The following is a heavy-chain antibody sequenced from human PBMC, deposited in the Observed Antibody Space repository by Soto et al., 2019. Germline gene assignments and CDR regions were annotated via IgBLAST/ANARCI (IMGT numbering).Heavy chain of an antibody. CDR1: GDSVSSGTYY. V-gene: IGHV4-61*01. CDR3: ASRMVRGKYYYYYMDV. D-gene: IGHD3-10*01. CDR2: MSNSGST. Sequence: PSETLSLTCIVSGDSVSSGTYYWSWIRQPPGKGLEWIGYMSNSGSTNYNPSLKSRVTISVDTSKNQFSLKLSSVTAADTAVYYCASRMVRGKYYYYYMDVWGKGTTVTVSS. J-gene: IGHJ6*03.